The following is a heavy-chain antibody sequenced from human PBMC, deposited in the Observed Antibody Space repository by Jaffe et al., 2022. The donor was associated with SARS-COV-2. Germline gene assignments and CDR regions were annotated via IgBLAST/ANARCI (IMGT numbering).Heavy chain of an antibody. Sequence: QVQLVESGGGVVQPGRSLRLSCAASGFTFSSYGMHWVRQAPGKGLEWVAVISYDGSNKYYADSVKGRFTISRDNSKNTLYLQMNSLRAEDTAVYYCAKDGVDIVVVPAAMGGDWYFDLWGRGTLVTVSS. V-gene: IGHV3-30*18. CDR1: GFTFSSYG. D-gene: IGHD2-2*01. CDR3: AKDGVDIVVVPAAMGGDWYFDL. J-gene: IGHJ2*01. CDR2: ISYDGSNK.